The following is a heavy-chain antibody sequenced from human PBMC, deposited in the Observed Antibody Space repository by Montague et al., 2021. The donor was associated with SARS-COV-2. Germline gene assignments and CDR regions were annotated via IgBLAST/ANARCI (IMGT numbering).Heavy chain of an antibody. J-gene: IGHJ4*02. CDR2: TNYRSKWTS. V-gene: IGHV6-1*01. Sequence: CAISGDSDWSNTAAWNWIRQSPSGGLEWQGRTNYRSKWTSDYATSVEGRISIDPDTSKNQFFLHLRSVTPEDTGVYYCVRDTGSAQAGFDAWGQGTLVTVSS. D-gene: IGHD4-17*01. CDR1: GDSDWSNTAA. CDR3: VRDTGSAQAGFDA.